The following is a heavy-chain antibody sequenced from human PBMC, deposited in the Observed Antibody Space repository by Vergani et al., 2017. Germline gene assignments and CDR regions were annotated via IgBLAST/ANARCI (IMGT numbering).Heavy chain of an antibody. D-gene: IGHD6-13*01. CDR2: TYYRSKWYK. CDR1: GDSVSRNSAA. CDR3: ARAGARGYSPPNNGFDP. J-gene: IGHJ5*02. V-gene: IGHV6-1*01. Sequence: VQLQQSGPGLVKPSQPLSLTPAISGDSVSRNSAAWNWIRQSPSRGLEWLERTYYRSKWYKAYAVSVKSRITINPDTSKNLFSLQLSSVTPEDTAVYYCARAGARGYSPPNNGFDPWGQGTLVTVSS.